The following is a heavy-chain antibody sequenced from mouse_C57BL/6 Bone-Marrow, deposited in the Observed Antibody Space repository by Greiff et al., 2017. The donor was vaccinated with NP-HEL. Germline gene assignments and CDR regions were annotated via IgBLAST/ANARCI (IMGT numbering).Heavy chain of an antibody. Sequence: EVKLMESGGGLVQPGESLKLSCESNEYEFPSHDMSWVRKTPEKRLELVAAINSDGGSTYYPDTMERRFIISRANTKKTLYLQMSSLRSEDTALYYCARVITTVVATEDWYFDVWGTGTTVTVSS. CDR2: INSDGGST. J-gene: IGHJ1*03. CDR3: ARVITTVVATEDWYFDV. V-gene: IGHV5-2*01. D-gene: IGHD1-1*01. CDR1: EYEFPSHD.